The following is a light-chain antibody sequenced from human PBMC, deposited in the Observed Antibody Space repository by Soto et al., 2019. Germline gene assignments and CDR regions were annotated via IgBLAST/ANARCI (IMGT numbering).Light chain of an antibody. CDR1: STDVGANNY. J-gene: IGLJ1*01. CDR2: EVS. CDR3: SSYTTSSTYV. Sequence: QSALTQPASVSGSHGQSITISCTGTSTDVGANNYVSWYQQHPGKAPKLMIYEVSHRPSGVSNRFSGSKSGNTASLTISGVQPEDEAVYYCSSYTTSSTYVFGTGTKLTVL. V-gene: IGLV2-14*01.